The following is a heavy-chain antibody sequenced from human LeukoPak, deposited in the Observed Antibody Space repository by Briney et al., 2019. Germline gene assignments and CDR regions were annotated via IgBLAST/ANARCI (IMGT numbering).Heavy chain of an antibody. D-gene: IGHD4-17*01. Sequence: SGTPSLTRTGSGGSLTRRSYYWGWIRPPPGKGLGGVGGVYYSGNTYYNSSLKSRVTISVDTSKNQFSLELSSVTAADTAIYYCTREYGFMTTVFHAFDIWGQGTMVTVSS. V-gene: IGHV4-39*07. J-gene: IGHJ3*02. CDR1: GGSLTRRSYY. CDR3: TREYGFMTTVFHAFDI. CDR2: VYYSGNT.